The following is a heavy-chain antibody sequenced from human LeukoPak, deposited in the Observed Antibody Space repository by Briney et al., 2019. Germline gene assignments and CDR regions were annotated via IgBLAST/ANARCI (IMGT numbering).Heavy chain of an antibody. V-gene: IGHV1-2*02. J-gene: IGHJ5*02. CDR3: ARLTKSGHLLTNGWFDP. CDR2: INPNSGGI. D-gene: IGHD4/OR15-4a*01. Sequence: GASVKVSCKASGYTFTGYYMHWVRQAPGQGLEWMGWINPNSGGINYAQKFQGRVTMTRDTSISTAYMELSRLRSDDTAVYYCARLTKSGHLLTNGWFDPWGQGTLVTVSS. CDR1: GYTFTGYY.